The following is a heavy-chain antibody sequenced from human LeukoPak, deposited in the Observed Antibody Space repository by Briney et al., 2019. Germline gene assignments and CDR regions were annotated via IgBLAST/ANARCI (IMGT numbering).Heavy chain of an antibody. J-gene: IGHJ5*02. CDR3: ARDLYCGGDCYSNWFDP. D-gene: IGHD2-21*02. CDR1: GFTFSSYA. V-gene: IGHV3-30-3*01. Sequence: PGGSLRLSCAASGFTFSSYAMHWVRQAPGKGLEWVAVISYDGSNKYYADSVKGRFTISRDNSKNTLYLQMNSLGAEDTAVYYCARDLYCGGDCYSNWFDPWGQGTLVTVSS. CDR2: ISYDGSNK.